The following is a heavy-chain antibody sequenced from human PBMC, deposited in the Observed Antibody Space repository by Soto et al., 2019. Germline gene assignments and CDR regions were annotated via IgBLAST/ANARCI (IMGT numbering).Heavy chain of an antibody. D-gene: IGHD6-6*01. V-gene: IGHV1-3*01. CDR2: INAGNGNT. Sequence: QVQLVQSGAEVKKPGASVKVSCKASGYTFTSYAMHWVRQAPGQRLEWMGWINAGNGNTKYSQKFQGRVTITRDTSASTAYMELSSLRSEDTAVYYCARGRRQLVRTDGLNWFDPWGQGTLVTVSS. CDR1: GYTFTSYA. CDR3: ARGRRQLVRTDGLNWFDP. J-gene: IGHJ5*02.